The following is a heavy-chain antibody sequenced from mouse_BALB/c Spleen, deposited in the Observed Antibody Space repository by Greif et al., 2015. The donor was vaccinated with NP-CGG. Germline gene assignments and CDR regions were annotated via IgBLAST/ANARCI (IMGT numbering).Heavy chain of an antibody. CDR1: GYTFTDYW. Sequence: QVQLQQSGAELVMPGASVKMSCKASGYTFTDYWMHWVKQRPGQGLEWIGAIDTSDSYTSYNQKFKGKATLTVDESSSTAYMQLSSLTSEDSAVYYCARSRGNWYFDVWGAGTTVTVSS. V-gene: IGHV1-69*01. D-gene: IGHD2-1*01. J-gene: IGHJ1*01. CDR2: IDTSDSYT. CDR3: ARSRGNWYFDV.